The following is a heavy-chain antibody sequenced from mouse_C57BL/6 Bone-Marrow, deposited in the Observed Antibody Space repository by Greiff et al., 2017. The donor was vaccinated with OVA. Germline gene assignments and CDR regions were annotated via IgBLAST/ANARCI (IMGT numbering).Heavy chain of an antibody. CDR1: GFTFSDYY. V-gene: IGHV5-16*01. CDR2: INYDGSST. Sequence: EVQVVESEGGLVQPGSSMKLSCTASGFTFSDYYMAWVRQVSEKGLEWVANINYDGSSTYYLDSLKSRFIISRDNAKNILYLQMSSLKSEDTATYYCAREGGVFDYWGQGTTLTVSS. CDR3: AREGGVFDY. J-gene: IGHJ2*01.